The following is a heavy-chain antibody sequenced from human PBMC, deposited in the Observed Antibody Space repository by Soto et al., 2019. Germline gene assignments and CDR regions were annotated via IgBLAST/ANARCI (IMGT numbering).Heavy chain of an antibody. J-gene: IGHJ3*02. V-gene: IGHV4-59*01. Sequence: QVQLQESGPGLVKPSETLSLTCTVSGGSISSYYWSWIRQPPGKGLEWIGYIYYSGSTNYNPSLKSRVTISVDTSKNQFHLKLSSVTAADTAVYYCARGPVLPLPAANAFDSWGQGTMVTVSS. CDR3: ARGPVLPLPAANAFDS. CDR2: IYYSGST. CDR1: GGSISSYY. D-gene: IGHD2-2*01.